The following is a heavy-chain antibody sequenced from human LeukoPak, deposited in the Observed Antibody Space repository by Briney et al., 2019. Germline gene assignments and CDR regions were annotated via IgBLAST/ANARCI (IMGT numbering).Heavy chain of an antibody. J-gene: IGHJ3*02. V-gene: IGHV3-48*03. CDR2: ISSSGSTI. D-gene: IGHD6-13*01. CDR1: RFSFSSYE. Sequence: GGSLRLSCVASRFSFSSYEMNWVRQAPGKGREWLSYISSSGSTIFYADSVKGLFTISRDNAKNSLYLQMNRLRAEDTAVYYCARGRAGYSSSWGIWGQGTMVTVSS. CDR3: ARGRAGYSSSWGI.